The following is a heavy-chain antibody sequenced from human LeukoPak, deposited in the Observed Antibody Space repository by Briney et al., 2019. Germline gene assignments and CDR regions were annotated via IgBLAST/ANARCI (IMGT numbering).Heavy chain of an antibody. CDR2: ISYDGSNK. V-gene: IGHV3-30*18. CDR1: GFTFSSYG. CDR3: AKGTYCGGDCYPQAPNYYFGMDV. J-gene: IGHJ6*02. Sequence: PGGSLRLSCAASGFTFSSYGMHWVRQAPGKGLEWVAIISYDGSNKYYADSVKGRFTISRDNSKNTLYLQMNSLRAEDTAVYYCAKGTYCGGDCYPQAPNYYFGMDVWGQGTTVTVS. D-gene: IGHD2-21*02.